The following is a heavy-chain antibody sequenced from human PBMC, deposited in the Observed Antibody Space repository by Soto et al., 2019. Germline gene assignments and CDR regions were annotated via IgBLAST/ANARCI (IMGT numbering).Heavy chain of an antibody. V-gene: IGHV5-51*01. J-gene: IGHJ3*02. CDR2: IYPSDSDT. CDR3: ARPLEAAAAFDI. Sequence: PGESLKISCNASGYTFTTYWIGWVRQMPGKGLEWMGLIYPSDSDTRYSPSFQGQVTISADKSIGTAYLQWSSLKASDTALYYCARPLEAAAAFDIWGQGTMVTVSS. CDR1: GYTFTTYW. D-gene: IGHD6-25*01.